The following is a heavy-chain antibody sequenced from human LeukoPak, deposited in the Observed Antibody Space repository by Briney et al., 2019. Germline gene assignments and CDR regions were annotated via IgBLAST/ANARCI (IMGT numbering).Heavy chain of an antibody. D-gene: IGHD6-19*01. CDR3: ARTPAGTYSSGWSGMVNYYYYYYMDV. CDR2: IYYSGST. V-gene: IGHV4-39*07. CDR1: GGSISSSNFY. J-gene: IGHJ6*03. Sequence: PSETLSLTCTVSGGSISSSNFYWGWIRQPPGKGLEWIGSIYYSGSTYYNPSLKSRVTISVDTSKNQFSLKLSSVTAADTAVYYCARTPAGTYSSGWSGMVNYYYYYYMDVWGKGTTVTISS.